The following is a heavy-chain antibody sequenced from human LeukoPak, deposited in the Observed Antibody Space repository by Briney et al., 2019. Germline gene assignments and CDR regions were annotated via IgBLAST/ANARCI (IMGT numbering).Heavy chain of an antibody. CDR3: AREGMTNFDY. D-gene: IGHD4-11*01. CDR2: ISAYNGYT. CDR1: GYTFINYA. J-gene: IGHJ4*02. Sequence: ASVKVSCKSSGYTFINYAISWVRQAPGQGLEWMGWISAYNGYTNYAQKFQGRVTMTTDTSTSTAYMELSSLRSEDMAVYYCAREGMTNFDYWGQGTLVTVSS. V-gene: IGHV1-18*03.